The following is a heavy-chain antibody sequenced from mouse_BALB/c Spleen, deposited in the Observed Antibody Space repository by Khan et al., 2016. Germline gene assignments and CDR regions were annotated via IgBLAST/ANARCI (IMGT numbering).Heavy chain of an antibody. CDR1: GYSITSDYA. CDR2: ISYSGST. D-gene: IGHD1-1*01. Sequence: EVQLQESGPGLVKPSQSLSLTCTVTGYSITSDYAWNWIRQFPGNRLEWMGYISYSGSTSYNPSLKSRISITRDTSKNQFFLQLNSVTSEDTATYYCARSYYGDKEAMDYWGQGTSVTVSS. CDR3: ARSYYGDKEAMDY. V-gene: IGHV3-2*02. J-gene: IGHJ4*01.